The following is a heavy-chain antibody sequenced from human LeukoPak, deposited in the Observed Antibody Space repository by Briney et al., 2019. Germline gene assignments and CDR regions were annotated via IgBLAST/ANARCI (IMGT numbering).Heavy chain of an antibody. CDR2: IYYSGST. V-gene: IGHV4-59*08. CDR3: ARHADY. CDR1: GGSISSYY. Sequence: SETLSLTCTVSGGSISSYYWSWIRQPPGKGPEWIGYIYYSGSTNYNPSLKSRVTISVDTSKNQFSLKLSSVTAADTAVYYCARHADYWGQGTLVTVSS. J-gene: IGHJ4*02.